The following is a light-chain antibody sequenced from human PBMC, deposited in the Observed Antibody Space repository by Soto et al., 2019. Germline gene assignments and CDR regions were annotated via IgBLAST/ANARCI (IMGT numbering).Light chain of an antibody. J-gene: IGKJ5*01. V-gene: IGKV3-15*01. CDR1: QSVSSN. CDR3: QQYNNWPPIT. CDR2: GAS. Sequence: EIVMTQSTATLSVSPGEGVTLSCRASQSVSSNLAWYPQRPGQAPRLLIYGASTRATGIPARFSGSGSGTEFTLTISSLQSEDFAVYYCQQYNNWPPITFGQGTRLENK.